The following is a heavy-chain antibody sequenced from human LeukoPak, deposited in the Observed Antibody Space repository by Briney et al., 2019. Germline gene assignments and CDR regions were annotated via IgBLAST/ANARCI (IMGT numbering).Heavy chain of an antibody. Sequence: GASVKVSCKASGHTFTGYYMHWVRQARGQGLEWMGWINPNSGGTNYAQKFQGRVTMTRDTSISTAYMELSRLRSDDTAVYYCASIPGIAAAGTIEDYWGQGTLVTVSS. D-gene: IGHD6-13*01. J-gene: IGHJ4*02. CDR1: GHTFTGYY. V-gene: IGHV1-2*02. CDR2: INPNSGGT. CDR3: ASIPGIAAAGTIEDY.